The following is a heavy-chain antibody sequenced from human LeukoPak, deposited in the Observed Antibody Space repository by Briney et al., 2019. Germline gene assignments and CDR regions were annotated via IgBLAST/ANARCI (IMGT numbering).Heavy chain of an antibody. D-gene: IGHD6-13*01. Sequence: GGSLRLSCAASGFTFSTYSMNWVRQAPGKGLEWVSGIFGGGSPSYYADSVRGRFTVSRDNSKNIVYLEMSRLRVDDTAMYYCAKALEAAGDSWGQGTLVTVSS. CDR2: IFGGGSPS. J-gene: IGHJ5*01. V-gene: IGHV3-23*01. CDR1: GFTFSTYS. CDR3: AKALEAAGDS.